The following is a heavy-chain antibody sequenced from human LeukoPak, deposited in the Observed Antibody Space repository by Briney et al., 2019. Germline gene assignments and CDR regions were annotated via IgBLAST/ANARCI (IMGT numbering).Heavy chain of an antibody. D-gene: IGHD6-19*01. CDR1: GYTFTGYY. CDR3: ARVGSDSSGWRRFDY. Sequence: ASVKVSCKASGYTFTGYYMHWVRQAPGQGLEWMGWINPNSGGTNSAQEFQGRVTMTRDTSISTAYMELSRLRPGDTAVYYCARVGSDSSGWRRFDYWGQGTLVTVSS. V-gene: IGHV1-2*02. CDR2: INPNSGGT. J-gene: IGHJ4*02.